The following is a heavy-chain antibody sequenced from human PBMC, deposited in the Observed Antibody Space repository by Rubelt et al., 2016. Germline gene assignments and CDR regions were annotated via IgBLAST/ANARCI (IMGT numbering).Heavy chain of an antibody. CDR2: INHSGST. CDR1: GGSFSGYY. J-gene: IGHJ4*02. V-gene: IGHV4-34*01. CDR3: ARVSGWYRAPGQDFDY. D-gene: IGHD6-19*01. Sequence: QVQLQQWGAGLLKPSETLSLTCAVYGGSFSGYYWSWIRQPPGKGLEWIGEINHSGSTNYTPSLKSRVTISVDTSKKQFSLKLSSVTAADTAVYYCARVSGWYRAPGQDFDYWGQGTLVTVSS.